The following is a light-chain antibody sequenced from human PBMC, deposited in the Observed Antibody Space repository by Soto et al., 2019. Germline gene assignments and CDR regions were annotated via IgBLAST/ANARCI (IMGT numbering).Light chain of an antibody. CDR3: SSYAGINNLGV. CDR2: EVN. CDR1: SSDVGGYKY. J-gene: IGLJ1*01. V-gene: IGLV2-8*01. Sequence: QSALTRPPSASGSPGQSVTISCTGTSSDVGGYKYVSWYQQHPDKAPKLMIFEVNKRPSGVPDRFSGSKSGNTASLTVSGLQAEDEADYYCSSYAGINNLGVFGTGTKLTVL.